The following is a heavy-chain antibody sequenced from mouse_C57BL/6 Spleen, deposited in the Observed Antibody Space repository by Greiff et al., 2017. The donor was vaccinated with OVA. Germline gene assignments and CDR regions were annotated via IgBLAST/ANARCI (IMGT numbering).Heavy chain of an antibody. J-gene: IGHJ2*01. CDR1: GYSITSGYY. Sequence: EVQLQESGPGLVKPSQSLSLTCSVTGYSITSGYYWNWIRQFPGNKLEWMGYISYDGSNNYNPSLKNRISITRDTSKNQFFLKLNSVTTEDTATYYCARAHRGFDYWGQGTTLTVSS. D-gene: IGHD3-1*01. CDR2: ISYDGSN. CDR3: ARAHRGFDY. V-gene: IGHV3-6*01.